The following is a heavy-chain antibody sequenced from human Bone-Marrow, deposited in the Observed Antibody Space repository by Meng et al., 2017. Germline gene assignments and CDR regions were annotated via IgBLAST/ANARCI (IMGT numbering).Heavy chain of an antibody. J-gene: IGHJ5*02. CDR3: ARDRSIKIAAVTP. CDR1: GYTFTGYY. Sequence: ASVKVSCKASGYTFTGYYMHWVRQAPGQGLEWMGRINPNSGGTNYAQKFQGRVTMTRDTSISTAYMELSRLRSDDTAVYYCARDRSIKIAAVTPWGQGTLVTVSS. V-gene: IGHV1-2*06. CDR2: INPNSGGT. D-gene: IGHD6-13*01.